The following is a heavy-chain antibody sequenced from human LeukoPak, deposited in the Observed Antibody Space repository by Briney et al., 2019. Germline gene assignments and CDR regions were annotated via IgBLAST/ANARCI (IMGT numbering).Heavy chain of an antibody. J-gene: IGHJ4*02. Sequence: PGGSLRLSCAPSDFSFNNYNIHWVRQAPGKGLDWVAFIHRDGSGDSYADSVRGRFAISRDRSKNTLYLQMNSLRVEDTAMYYCVKDLDGGIYAFDFWGQGTLVTVSS. CDR1: DFSFNNYN. CDR2: IHRDGSGD. V-gene: IGHV3-30*02. CDR3: VKDLDGGIYAFDF. D-gene: IGHD2-15*01.